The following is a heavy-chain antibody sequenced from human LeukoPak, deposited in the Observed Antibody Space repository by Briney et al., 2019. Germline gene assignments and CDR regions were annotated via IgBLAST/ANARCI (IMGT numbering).Heavy chain of an antibody. D-gene: IGHD3-10*01. Sequence: GESLKISCKDSGNTFGTSWVGWVRQMPGKGLEYMGIILPVNREVRYGPAFQGQVTISADRSISTAYLQWTSLKASDTAMYYCARHTGRPQAGWFDPWGQGTLVTVSS. CDR3: ARHTGRPQAGWFDP. J-gene: IGHJ5*02. CDR1: GNTFGTSW. CDR2: ILPVNREV. V-gene: IGHV5-51*01.